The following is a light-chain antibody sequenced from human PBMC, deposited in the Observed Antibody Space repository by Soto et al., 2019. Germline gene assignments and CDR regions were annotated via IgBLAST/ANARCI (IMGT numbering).Light chain of an antibody. CDR1: SSDVGSYNL. CDR3: CSYAGSSTFHVV. CDR2: EGS. J-gene: IGLJ2*01. Sequence: QSALTQPASVSGSPGQSITISCTGTSSDVGSYNLVSWYQHHPGKAPKLMIYEGSKRPSGVSNRFSGSKSGNTVSLIISGLQAEDEADYYCCSYAGSSTFHVVFGGGTKVTVL. V-gene: IGLV2-23*03.